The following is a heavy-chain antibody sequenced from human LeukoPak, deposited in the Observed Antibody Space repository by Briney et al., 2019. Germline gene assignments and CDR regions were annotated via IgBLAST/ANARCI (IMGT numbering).Heavy chain of an antibody. J-gene: IGHJ4*02. CDR3: AKRSSGSDFDY. V-gene: IGHV3-23*01. Sequence: ETLSLTCAVYGGSFSGYYWSWVRQAPGKGLEWVSAISGSGGSTYYADSVKGRFTISRDNSKNTLYLQMNSLRAEDTAVYYCAKRSSGSDFDYWGQGTLVTVSS. D-gene: IGHD1-26*01. CDR2: ISGSGGST. CDR1: GGSFSGYY.